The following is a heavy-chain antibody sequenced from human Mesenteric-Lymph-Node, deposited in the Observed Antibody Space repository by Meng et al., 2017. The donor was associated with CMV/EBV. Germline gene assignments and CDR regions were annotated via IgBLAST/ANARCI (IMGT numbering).Heavy chain of an antibody. CDR1: GASINNENSL. D-gene: IGHD3-3*01. CDR2: IHFGGNA. V-gene: IGHV4-30-4*01. CDR3: ARANDFWSGYYGTSSYLDY. J-gene: IGHJ4*02. Sequence: SETLSLTCTVSGASINNENSLWSWIRQSPGKGLEWIGYIHFGGNAFYNPSLESRAAISKDTSKSQFSLKLSSVTAADTAVYYCARANDFWSGYYGTSSYLDYWGQGTLVTVSS.